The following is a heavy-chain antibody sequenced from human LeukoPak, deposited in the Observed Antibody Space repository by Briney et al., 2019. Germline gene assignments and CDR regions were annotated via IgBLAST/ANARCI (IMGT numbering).Heavy chain of an antibody. CDR1: GGTFSSYT. D-gene: IGHD6-19*01. CDR3: ARDRKYSSGWYLGY. Sequence: SVKVSCEASGGTFSSYTISWVRQAPGQGLEWMGRIIPILGIANYAQKFQGRVTITADKSTSTAYMELSSLRSEDTAVYYCARDRKYSSGWYLGYWGQGTLVTVSS. CDR2: IIPILGIA. V-gene: IGHV1-69*04. J-gene: IGHJ4*02.